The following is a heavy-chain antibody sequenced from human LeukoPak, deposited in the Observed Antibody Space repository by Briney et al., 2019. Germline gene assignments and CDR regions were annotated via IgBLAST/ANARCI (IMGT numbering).Heavy chain of an antibody. CDR1: GDSVSSDNAT. J-gene: IGHJ2*01. V-gene: IGHV6-1*01. CDR3: VIQREQVMLYYYFDL. Sequence: SQTLSLTCAVSGDSVSSDNATWNWIRQSPSRGLEWLGRTYFRSKWYNDFAASVRGRITINADTSKNQFSLQLNSVTPEDTAVYYCVIQREQVMLYYYFDLWGRGTLVTVSS. D-gene: IGHD1-26*01. CDR2: TYFRSKWYN.